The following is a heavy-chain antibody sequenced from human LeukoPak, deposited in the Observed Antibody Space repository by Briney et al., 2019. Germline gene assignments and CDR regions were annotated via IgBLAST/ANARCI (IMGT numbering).Heavy chain of an antibody. CDR1: GGSFSGYY. V-gene: IGHV4-34*01. D-gene: IGHD6-13*01. Sequence: SETLSLTCAVSGGSFSGYYWSWIRQPPGKGLEWIGEINHSGSTNYNPSLKSRVTISVDTSKNQFSLKLSSVTAADTAVYYCARVSRSTGYSSSWYKPYYYYGMDVWGQGTTVTVSS. CDR2: INHSGST. CDR3: ARVSRSTGYSSSWYKPYYYYGMDV. J-gene: IGHJ6*02.